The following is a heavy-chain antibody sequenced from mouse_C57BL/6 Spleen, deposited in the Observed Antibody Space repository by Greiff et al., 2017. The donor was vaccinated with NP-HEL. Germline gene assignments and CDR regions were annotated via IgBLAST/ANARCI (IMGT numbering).Heavy chain of an antibody. CDR3: ARRAYYYGSSSYYYAMDY. CDR1: GYTFTSYW. V-gene: IGHV1-50*01. J-gene: IGHJ4*01. CDR2: IDPSDSYT. Sequence: QVQLQQPGAELVKPGASVKLSCKASGYTFTSYWMQWVKQRPGQGLEWIGEIDPSDSYTNYNQKFKGKATLTVDTSSSTAYMQRSSLTSEDSAVYYCARRAYYYGSSSYYYAMDYWGQGTSVTVSS. D-gene: IGHD1-1*01.